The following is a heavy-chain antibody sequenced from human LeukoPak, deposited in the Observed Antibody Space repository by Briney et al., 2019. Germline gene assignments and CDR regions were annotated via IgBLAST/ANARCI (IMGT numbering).Heavy chain of an antibody. D-gene: IGHD2-15*01. V-gene: IGHV1-2*06. CDR1: GYTFTGYY. CDR3: AREVVVVVAATPSSGNYYYMDV. Sequence: ASVKVSCKASGYTFTGYYMHWVRQAPGQGLEWMGRINPNSGGTNYAQKFQGRVTMTRDTSISTAYMELSRLRSDDTAVYYCAREVVVVVAATPSSGNYYYMDVWGKGTTVTVSS. CDR2: INPNSGGT. J-gene: IGHJ6*03.